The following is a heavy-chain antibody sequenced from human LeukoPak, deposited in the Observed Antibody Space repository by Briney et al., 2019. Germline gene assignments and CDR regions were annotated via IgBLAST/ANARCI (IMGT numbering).Heavy chain of an antibody. CDR2: IYYSGST. Sequence: SETLSLTCTVSGGSITAYYWSWIRQPPGKGLEWIGYIYYSGSTNYNPSLKSRVTIAVDTSKNQFSLKLSSVTAADTAVYYCARQGYGSYFDYWGQGTLVTVSS. V-gene: IGHV4-59*01. D-gene: IGHD4-17*01. J-gene: IGHJ4*02. CDR3: ARQGYGSYFDY. CDR1: GGSITAYY.